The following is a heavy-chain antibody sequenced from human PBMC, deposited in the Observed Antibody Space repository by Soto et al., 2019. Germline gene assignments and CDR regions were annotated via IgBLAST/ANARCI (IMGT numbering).Heavy chain of an antibody. J-gene: IGHJ4*02. CDR2: IYSDDDK. CDR1: GFSLSSTRMA. Sequence: QITLKESGPTLVKPTQTLTLTCTFSGFSLSSTRMAVGWIRPPPGKALEWLALIYSDDDKRYSPFLNSRLTIAKDSSKNQVVLTMSDMDPVDTARYYCAHIVGACGGDYFDDWCQGTLVTVAS. CDR3: AHIVGACGGDYFDD. D-gene: IGHD2-21*01. V-gene: IGHV2-5*02.